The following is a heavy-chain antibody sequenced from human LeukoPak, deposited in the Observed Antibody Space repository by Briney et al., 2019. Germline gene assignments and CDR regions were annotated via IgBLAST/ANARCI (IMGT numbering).Heavy chain of an antibody. CDR3: ARVLRYLYWTVDV. V-gene: IGHV4-34*10. D-gene: IGHD3-16*02. J-gene: IGHJ6*02. CDR1: GESFSGYY. CDR2: VTHSGIT. Sequence: SETLSLTCAVYGESFSGYYWSWIRQSPGKGLEWIGEVTHSGITNSNASLKSRVTMSVDMSKNQFSLKMTSVTAADTAVYYCARVLRYLYWTVDVWSQGTAITVSS.